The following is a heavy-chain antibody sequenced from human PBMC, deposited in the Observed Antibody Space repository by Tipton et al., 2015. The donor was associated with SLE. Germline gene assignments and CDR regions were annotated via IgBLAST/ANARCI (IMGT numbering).Heavy chain of an antibody. Sequence: GLVKPSETLSLTCAVYGGSFSGYYWSWIRQPPEKGLEWIGEINHSGSTNYNPSLKSRVTISVDTSKNQFSLKLSSVTAADTAVYYCARDSSGYSIFFDYWGQGTLVTVSS. CDR3: ARDSSGYSIFFDY. D-gene: IGHD3-22*01. J-gene: IGHJ4*02. CDR1: GGSFSGYY. CDR2: INHSGST. V-gene: IGHV4-34*01.